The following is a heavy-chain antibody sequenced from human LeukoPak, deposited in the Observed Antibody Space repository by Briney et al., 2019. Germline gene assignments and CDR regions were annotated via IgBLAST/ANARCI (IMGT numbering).Heavy chain of an antibody. D-gene: IGHD2-2*01. J-gene: IGHJ4*02. CDR3: ARADIRLGGSTSCLFDS. V-gene: IGHV3-30*04. CDR1: GFPFSDFP. CDR2: IGYDGRHK. Sequence: HPGGSLRLSCAVSGFPFSDFPFHWVRQAPGKGLEWVAVIGYDGRHKYYADSVKGRFTISRDNAKNSLYLQMNSLRAEDTAVYYCARADIRLGGSTSCLFDSWGQGTLVTVSS.